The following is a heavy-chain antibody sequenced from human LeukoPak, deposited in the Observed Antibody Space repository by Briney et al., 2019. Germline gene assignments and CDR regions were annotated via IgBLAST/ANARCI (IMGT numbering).Heavy chain of an antibody. J-gene: IGHJ4*02. Sequence: GGCLRLSGVVSGFTFSSYEMNWVRQGPGKGLEWVASIKQSGNEKNYVDSVKGRFTISRDNAKNTLYLQMNSLSAEDTAVYYCARRRYNWNAIDYWGQGTLVTVSS. CDR2: IKQSGNEK. CDR3: ARRRYNWNAIDY. D-gene: IGHD1-20*01. CDR1: GFTFSSYE. V-gene: IGHV3-7*01.